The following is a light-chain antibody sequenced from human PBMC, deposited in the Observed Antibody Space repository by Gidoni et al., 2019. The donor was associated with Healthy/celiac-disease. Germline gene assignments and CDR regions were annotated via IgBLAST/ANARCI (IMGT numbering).Light chain of an antibody. J-gene: IGLJ2*01. CDR1: SSNIGAGYD. CDR3: QSYDSSLSAYVV. Sequence: QSVLPQPPSVSGDPGKRVNSSFTGSSSNIGAGYDVHLYQQLPGSAPKLLIYGNSNRPSGVPDRFSGSTSGSSASLAITRLQAEDEADYYFQSYDSSLSAYVVFGGGTKLTVL. CDR2: GNS. V-gene: IGLV1-40*01.